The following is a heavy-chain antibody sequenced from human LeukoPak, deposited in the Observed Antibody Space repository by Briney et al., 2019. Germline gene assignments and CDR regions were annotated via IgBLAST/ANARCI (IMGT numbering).Heavy chain of an antibody. CDR2: IYYSGST. Sequence: TLSLTCTVSGGSITSGDYYWSWIRQPPGKGLEWIGYIYYSGSTYYDPSLKSRVSISVDTSKNQFSLKLTSVTAADTAVYYCARVSSSWTYIDYWGQGTLVTVSS. V-gene: IGHV4-30-4*08. J-gene: IGHJ4*02. CDR1: GGSITSGDYY. CDR3: ARVSSSWTYIDY. D-gene: IGHD6-13*01.